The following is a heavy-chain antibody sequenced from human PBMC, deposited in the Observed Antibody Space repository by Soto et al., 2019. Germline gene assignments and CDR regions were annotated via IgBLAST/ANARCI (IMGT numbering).Heavy chain of an antibody. V-gene: IGHV1-18*01. CDR3: AREGFCSSGSCALYSHDFFGMDV. Sequence: ASVKVSCKASHYSFARYGISWVRQAPGQGLEWMGWISTYNSNTKYAQKFQGRVTMATDTPTSTAYMNLRSLTSDDTAVYYCAREGFCSSGSCALYSHDFFGMDVWGQGTTVTVSS. J-gene: IGHJ6*02. CDR1: HYSFARYG. CDR2: ISTYNSNT. D-gene: IGHD2-15*01.